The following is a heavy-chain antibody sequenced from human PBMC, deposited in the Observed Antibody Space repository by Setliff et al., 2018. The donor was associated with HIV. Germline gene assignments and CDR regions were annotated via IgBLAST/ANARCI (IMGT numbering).Heavy chain of an antibody. CDR3: ARLTTTYYYDSSAYYHPV. CDR2: IYHSGSA. D-gene: IGHD3-22*01. V-gene: IGHV4-4*02. J-gene: IGHJ4*02. Sequence: PSETLSLTCAVSGGSISSSNWWSWVRQPPGKGLEWIGEIYHSGSANYNPSLKSRVIISIDKSKNQFSLKLSSVTAADTAVFYCARLTTTYYYDSSAYYHPVWGQGTLVTVSS. CDR1: GGSISSSNW.